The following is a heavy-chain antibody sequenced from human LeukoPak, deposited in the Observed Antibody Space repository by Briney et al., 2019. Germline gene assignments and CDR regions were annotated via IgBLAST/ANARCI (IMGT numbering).Heavy chain of an antibody. V-gene: IGHV4-39*07. CDR3: ARAPYSSSWLDY. J-gene: IGHJ4*02. D-gene: IGHD6-13*01. CDR1: GGSISSSSYY. Sequence: PSETLSLTCTVSGGSISSSSYYWGWIRQPPGKGLEWIGSIYYSGSTHYNPSLKSRVTISVDTSKNQFSLKLSSVTAADTAVYYCARAPYSSSWLDYWGQGTLVTVSS. CDR2: IYYSGST.